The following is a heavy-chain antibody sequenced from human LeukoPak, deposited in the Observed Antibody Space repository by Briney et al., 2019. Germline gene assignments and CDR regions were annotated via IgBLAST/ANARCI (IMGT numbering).Heavy chain of an antibody. CDR2: INHSGST. Sequence: PSETLSLTCAVYGGSFSGYYWSWIRQPPGKGLEWIGEINHSGSTNYNPSLKSRVTISVDTSKNQLSLKLSSVTAADTAVYYCARGGIRYFDWLFDYWGQGTLVTVSS. D-gene: IGHD3-9*01. J-gene: IGHJ4*02. CDR1: GGSFSGYY. CDR3: ARGGIRYFDWLFDY. V-gene: IGHV4-34*01.